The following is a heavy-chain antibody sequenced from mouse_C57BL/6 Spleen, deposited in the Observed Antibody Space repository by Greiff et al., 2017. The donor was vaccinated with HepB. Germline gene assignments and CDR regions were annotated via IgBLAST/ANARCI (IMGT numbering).Heavy chain of an antibody. CDR2: IYPGDGDT. J-gene: IGHJ2*01. CDR1: GYAFSSSW. V-gene: IGHV1-82*01. Sequence: VQLQESGPELVKPGASVKISCKASGYAFSSSWMNWVKQRPGKGLEWIGRIYPGDGDTNYNGKFKGKATLTADKSSSTAYMQLSSLTSEDSAVYFCARGDSNPFDYWGQGTTLTVSS. CDR3: ARGDSNPFDY. D-gene: IGHD2-5*01.